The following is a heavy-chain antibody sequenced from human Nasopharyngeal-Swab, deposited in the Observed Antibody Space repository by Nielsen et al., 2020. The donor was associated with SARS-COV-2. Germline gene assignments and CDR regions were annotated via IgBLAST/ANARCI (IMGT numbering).Heavy chain of an antibody. CDR2: ISYDGSNK. D-gene: IGHD3-22*01. CDR3: ASLGDSSGYYYRIDGYAHDAHDAFDI. J-gene: IGHJ3*02. V-gene: IGHV3-30-3*01. Sequence: WIRQPPGKGLEWVAVISYDGSNKYYADSVKGRFTISRDNSKNTLYLQMNSLRAEDTAVYYCASLGDSSGYYYRIDGYAHDAHDAFDIWGQGTMGTVSS.